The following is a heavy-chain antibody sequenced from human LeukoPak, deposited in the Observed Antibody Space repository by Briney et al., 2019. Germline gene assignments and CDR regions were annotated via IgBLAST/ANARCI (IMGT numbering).Heavy chain of an antibody. CDR1: GFTFSDYY. J-gene: IGHJ4*02. CDR3: ARDSGYSGYSDY. V-gene: IGHV3-11*05. D-gene: IGHD5-12*01. CDR2: ISSSSSYT. Sequence: GGSLRLSCAASGFTFSDYYMSWIRQAPGKGLEWVSYISSSSSYTDYADSVKGRFTISRDNAKNSLNLQMNSLRAEDTAVYYCARDSGYSGYSDYWGQVTLVTVSS.